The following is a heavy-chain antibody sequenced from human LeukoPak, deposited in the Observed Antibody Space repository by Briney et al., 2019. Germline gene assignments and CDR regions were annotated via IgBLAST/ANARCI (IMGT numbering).Heavy chain of an antibody. CDR2: IYHSGST. D-gene: IGHD3-10*01. Sequence: PSETLSLTCTVSGYSISSGYYWGWIRQPPGKGLEWIGSIYHSGSTYYNPSLKSRVTISVDTSKNQFSLKLSSVTAADTAVYYCARVLGTSMVRGKYYFDYWGQGTLVTVSS. J-gene: IGHJ4*02. CDR1: GYSISSGYY. V-gene: IGHV4-38-2*02. CDR3: ARVLGTSMVRGKYYFDY.